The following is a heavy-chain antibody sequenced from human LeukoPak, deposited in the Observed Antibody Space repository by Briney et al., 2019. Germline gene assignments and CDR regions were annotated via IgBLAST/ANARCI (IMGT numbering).Heavy chain of an antibody. J-gene: IGHJ5*02. Sequence: PSETLSLTCIVSGGSITSYHWSWIRQPPGKGLEWIGYISYSGSTNYNPSLKSRVTISLDTSKNQFSLKLSSVTAADTAVYYCASGGYCGSTSCYPNWFDPWGQGTLVTVSS. V-gene: IGHV4-59*01. CDR1: GGSITSYH. D-gene: IGHD2-2*01. CDR3: ASGGYCGSTSCYPNWFDP. CDR2: ISYSGST.